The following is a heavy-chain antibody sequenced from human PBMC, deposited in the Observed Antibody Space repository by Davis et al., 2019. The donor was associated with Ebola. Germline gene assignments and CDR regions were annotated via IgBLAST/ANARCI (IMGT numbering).Heavy chain of an antibody. V-gene: IGHV3-30-3*01. CDR2: VSYDGSDA. J-gene: IGHJ4*02. CDR3: APGDEGADY. CDR1: GFTFSGYA. D-gene: IGHD1-26*01. Sequence: PGGSLRLSCAASGFTFSGYAMHWVRQAPGRGLEWVAIVSYDGSDALYADSVRGRFTISRDNSLNTLFLQMNNLRGEDTAVYFCAPGDEGADYWGQGTLVTVSS.